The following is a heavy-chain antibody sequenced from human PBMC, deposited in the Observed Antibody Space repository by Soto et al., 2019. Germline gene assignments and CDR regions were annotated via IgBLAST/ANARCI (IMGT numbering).Heavy chain of an antibody. Sequence: ASVKVSCKASGGTFSSYAISWVRQAPGQGLEWMGGIIPIFGTANYAQKFQGRVTITADTSIGTAYMELRGLTSDDTAEYYCAKGGAIVASGNRVYLYNAMDVWCQGITVTVFS. CDR3: AKGGAIVASGNRVYLYNAMDV. D-gene: IGHD5-12*01. J-gene: IGHJ6*02. CDR2: IIPIFGTA. CDR1: GGTFSSYA. V-gene: IGHV1-69*06.